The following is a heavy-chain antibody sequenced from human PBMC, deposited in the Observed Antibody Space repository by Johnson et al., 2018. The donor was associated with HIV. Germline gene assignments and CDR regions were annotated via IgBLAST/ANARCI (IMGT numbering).Heavy chain of an antibody. V-gene: IGHV3-30*18. J-gene: IGHJ3*02. CDR2: ISYDGKYK. CDR3: AKEEDIWRLGLYRAFDI. Sequence: QVLLVESGGGVVQPGRSLRLSCAASGFIFSDYGMHWVRQAPGKGLEWVAVISYDGKYKYYGDSVKGRFTISRDNSKNTLYLQMNSLRAEDTAVYYCAKEEDIWRLGLYRAFDIWGQGTMVTVSS. D-gene: IGHD2-15*01. CDR1: GFIFSDYG.